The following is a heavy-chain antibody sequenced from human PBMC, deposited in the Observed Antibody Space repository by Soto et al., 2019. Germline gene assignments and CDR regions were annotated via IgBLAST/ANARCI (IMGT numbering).Heavy chain of an antibody. CDR3: ARGAGDDYVWGSYRTGAFDI. D-gene: IGHD3-16*02. V-gene: IGHV1-69*13. CDR2: IIPIFGTA. J-gene: IGHJ3*02. CDR1: GGTFSSYA. Sequence: SVKVSCKASGGTFSSYAISWVRQAPGQGLEWMGGIIPIFGTANYAQKFQGRVTITADESTSTAYMELSSLRSEDTAVYYCARGAGDDYVWGSYRTGAFDIWGQGTMVTVSS.